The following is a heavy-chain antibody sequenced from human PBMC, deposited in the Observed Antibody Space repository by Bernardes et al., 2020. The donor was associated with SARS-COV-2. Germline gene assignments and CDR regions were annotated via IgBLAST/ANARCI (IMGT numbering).Heavy chain of an antibody. Sequence: GGSLRLSCAASGFTLSPYVLSWVRQAPGKGLEWVSGISDSGGSTYYADSVKGRFTISRDNSKNTLYLQMNSLRADDTAVYYCAKAERYYYGPYYHYGMDVWGQGTTVTVSS. CDR1: GFTLSPYV. CDR2: ISDSGGST. CDR3: AKAERYYYGPYYHYGMDV. D-gene: IGHD3-10*01. V-gene: IGHV3-23*01. J-gene: IGHJ6*02.